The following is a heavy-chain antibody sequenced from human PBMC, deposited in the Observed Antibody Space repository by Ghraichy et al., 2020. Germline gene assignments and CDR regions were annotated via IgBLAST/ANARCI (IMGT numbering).Heavy chain of an antibody. V-gene: IGHV4-34*01. CDR2: INHNGNT. J-gene: IGHJ4*02. Sequence: SETLSLTCAVYGGSFSGFYWSWIRQPPGKGLEWIGQINHNGNTDYNPSLKSRVTITVDRAKNQFSLTLSSVTAADTAVYYCATLGWGLATPGVCATVVYFDLWGQGTLVTVSS. CDR3: ATLGWGLATPGVCATVVYFDL. CDR1: GGSFSGFY. D-gene: IGHD6-13*01.